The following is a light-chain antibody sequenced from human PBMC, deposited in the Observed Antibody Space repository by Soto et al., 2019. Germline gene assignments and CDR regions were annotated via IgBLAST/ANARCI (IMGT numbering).Light chain of an antibody. CDR2: GNS. CDR3: QSYDSSLSGDVV. Sequence: VLTQPPSVSGAPGQRVTISCTGSSSNIGAGYDVHWYQQLPGTAPKLLIYGNSNRPSGVPDRFSGSKSGTSASLAITGLQAEDEADYYCQSYDSSLSGDVVFGGGTKLTVL. J-gene: IGLJ2*01. CDR1: SSNIGAGYD. V-gene: IGLV1-40*01.